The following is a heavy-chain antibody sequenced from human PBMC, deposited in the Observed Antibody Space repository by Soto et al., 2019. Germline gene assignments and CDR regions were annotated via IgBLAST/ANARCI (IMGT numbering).Heavy chain of an antibody. Sequence: SETLSLTCSVSGVSISSHYWSWIRQPPGKRLEWIGYIYYSGSTTYNPSFKSRLTISLDTSKNQFSLKLSSVTAADTAVYFCARERWLQHYYYYGVDVWGQGTTVIVSS. CDR3: ARERWLQHYYYYGVDV. D-gene: IGHD5-12*01. CDR1: GVSISSHY. CDR2: IYYSGST. V-gene: IGHV4-59*11. J-gene: IGHJ6*02.